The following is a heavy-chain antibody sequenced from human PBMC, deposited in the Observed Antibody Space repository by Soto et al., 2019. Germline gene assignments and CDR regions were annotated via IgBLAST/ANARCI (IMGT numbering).Heavy chain of an antibody. Sequence: GGSLRLSCAASGCTFDDYAMHWVRQAPGKGLEWVSGISWNSGNIGYADSVKGRFTISRDSAKNSLYLQMNSLRAEDTALYYCAKDMKAAGISMADIRGQGTMVTVSS. J-gene: IGHJ3*02. CDR1: GCTFDDYA. CDR3: AKDMKAAGISMADI. V-gene: IGHV3-9*01. D-gene: IGHD6-13*01. CDR2: ISWNSGNI.